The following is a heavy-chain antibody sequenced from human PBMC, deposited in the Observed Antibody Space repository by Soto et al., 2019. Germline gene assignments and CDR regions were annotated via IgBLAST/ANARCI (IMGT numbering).Heavy chain of an antibody. J-gene: IGHJ4*02. CDR3: ARVQGQVWSGYEFDY. CDR1: GFTFSSYG. V-gene: IGHV3-33*01. CDR2: IWYDGSNK. Sequence: QVQLVESGGGVVQPGRSLRLSCAASGFTFSSYGMHWVRQAPGKGLEWVAVIWYDGSNKYYADSVKGRFTISRDNSKNTLYLQMNSLRAEDTAVYYCARVQGQVWSGYEFDYWGQGTLVTVSS. D-gene: IGHD3-3*01.